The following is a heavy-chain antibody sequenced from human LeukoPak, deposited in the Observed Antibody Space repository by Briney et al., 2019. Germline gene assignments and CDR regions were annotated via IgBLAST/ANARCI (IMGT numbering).Heavy chain of an antibody. CDR2: ISWNSGSI. D-gene: IGHD3-10*01. V-gene: IGHV3-9*01. Sequence: SLRLSCAASGFTFDDYAMHWVRQAPGKDLGWVSGISWNSGSIGYADSVKGRFTISRDNAKNSLYRQMNSLRAEDTALYYCAKDTERYYYGSGSYHDYWGQGTLVTVSS. CDR1: GFTFDDYA. CDR3: AKDTERYYYGSGSYHDY. J-gene: IGHJ4*02.